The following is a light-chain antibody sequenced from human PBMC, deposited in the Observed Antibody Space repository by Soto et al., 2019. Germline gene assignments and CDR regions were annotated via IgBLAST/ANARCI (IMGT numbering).Light chain of an antibody. V-gene: IGLV2-11*01. CDR1: ISDVGGYNY. CDR2: DVS. Sequence: QCLLTQPRSVSGSPGQSFTISCTGTISDVGGYNYVSWYQQHPGKAPKLMIYDVSKRPSGVPDRFSGYKSGNTASLTISGLQAEDEADYYCCSYAGSFYAFGTGTKVTVL. J-gene: IGLJ1*01. CDR3: CSYAGSFYA.